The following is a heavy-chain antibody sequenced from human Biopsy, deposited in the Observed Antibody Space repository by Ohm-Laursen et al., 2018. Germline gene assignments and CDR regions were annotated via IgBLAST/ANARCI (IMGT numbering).Heavy chain of an antibody. CDR1: GFSISSGFH. Sequence: PPGTLSLTCGVSGFSISSGFHWAWIRQPPGKGLERIGFIYRTGTTTYNPSFKSRVTISVDTSKNQFSLKVRSVTAADTAVYYCVRGVDYYDPYHYYALDVWGQGTTVTVSS. V-gene: IGHV4-38-2*01. D-gene: IGHD3-22*01. CDR3: VRGVDYYDPYHYYALDV. CDR2: IYRTGTT. J-gene: IGHJ6*02.